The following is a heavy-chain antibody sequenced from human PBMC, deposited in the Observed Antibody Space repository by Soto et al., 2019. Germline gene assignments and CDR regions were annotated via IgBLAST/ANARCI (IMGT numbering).Heavy chain of an antibody. J-gene: IGHJ6*02. Sequence: ASVKVSCKASGGTFSSYAISWVRQAPGQGLEWMGGIIPIFGTANYAQKFQGRVTITADKSTSTAYMELSSLRSEDTAVYYCARDLIGAAAGIYYYYGMDVWGQGTTVTVSS. CDR1: GGTFSSYA. CDR3: ARDLIGAAAGIYYYYGMDV. D-gene: IGHD6-13*01. V-gene: IGHV1-69*06. CDR2: IIPIFGTA.